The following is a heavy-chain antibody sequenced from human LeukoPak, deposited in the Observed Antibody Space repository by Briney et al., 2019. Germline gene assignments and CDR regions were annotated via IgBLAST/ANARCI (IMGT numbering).Heavy chain of an antibody. V-gene: IGHV1-69*13. Sequence: SVKVSCKASGGAFSSSAVSWVRQAPGQGPEWMGGIIPVFNSPNYAQKFLGRLTITADESTRTAYMELSSLRSEDTAVYYCARDYGVGSTAFDYFWGQGTLVTVSS. CDR3: ARDYGVGSTAFDYF. D-gene: IGHD1-26*01. CDR2: IIPVFNSP. CDR1: GGAFSSSA. J-gene: IGHJ4*02.